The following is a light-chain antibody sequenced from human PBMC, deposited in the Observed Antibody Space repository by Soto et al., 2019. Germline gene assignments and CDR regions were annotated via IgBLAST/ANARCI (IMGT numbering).Light chain of an antibody. V-gene: IGLV2-11*01. J-gene: IGLJ3*02. CDR2: DVN. CDR1: SSDVGGYEY. CDR3: CSYAGSYTWV. Sequence: QSALTQPRSVSGSPGQSVTISCTGTSSDVGGYEYVSWYQQDQGKAPQLMIYDVNKRPSGVPDRFSGSKSGNTASLTISGLQAEYETDYYCCSYAGSYTWVFGGGTKLTVL.